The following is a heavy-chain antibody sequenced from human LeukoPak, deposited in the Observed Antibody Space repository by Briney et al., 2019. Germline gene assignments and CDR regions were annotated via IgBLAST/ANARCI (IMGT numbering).Heavy chain of an antibody. J-gene: IGHJ5*02. Sequence: GGSLRLSCAASGFTFSSYSMNWVRQAPGKGLEWVSYISSSSSTIYYADSVKGRFTISRDNAKNSLYLQMNSLRAEDTAVYYCARKGVYYDSSVFDPWGQGTLVTVSS. V-gene: IGHV3-48*01. CDR1: GFTFSSYS. CDR3: ARKGVYYDSSVFDP. D-gene: IGHD3-22*01. CDR2: ISSSSSTI.